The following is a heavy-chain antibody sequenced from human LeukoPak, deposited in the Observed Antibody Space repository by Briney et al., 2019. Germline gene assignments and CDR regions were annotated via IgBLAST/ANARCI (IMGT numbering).Heavy chain of an antibody. CDR1: GFTFSSYA. Sequence: PGGSLRLSCAASGFTFSSYAMSWVRQAPGKGLEWVSAISGSGGSTYYADSVKGRFTISRDSSKNTLYLQMNSLRAEDTAVYYCAKSQLWFKIFDYWGQGTLVTVSP. CDR3: AKSQLWFKIFDY. D-gene: IGHD5-18*01. V-gene: IGHV3-23*01. J-gene: IGHJ4*02. CDR2: ISGSGGST.